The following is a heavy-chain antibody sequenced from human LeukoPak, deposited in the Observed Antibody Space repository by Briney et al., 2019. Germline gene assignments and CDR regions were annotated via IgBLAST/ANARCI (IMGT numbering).Heavy chain of an antibody. CDR3: ARRTVDWSVDWFDP. J-gene: IGHJ5*02. Sequence: ASVKVSCKASGYTFTGYYMHWVRQAPGQGLEWMGWINPNSGGTNYAQKFQGRVTMTRDTSISTAYMELSRLRSDDTAVYYCARRTVDWSVDWFDPWGQGTLVTVSS. CDR2: INPNSGGT. CDR1: GYTFTGYY. D-gene: IGHD3/OR15-3a*01. V-gene: IGHV1-2*02.